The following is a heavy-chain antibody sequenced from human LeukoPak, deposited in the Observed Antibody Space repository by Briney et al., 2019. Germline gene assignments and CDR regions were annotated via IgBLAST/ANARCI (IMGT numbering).Heavy chain of an antibody. CDR1: GYTFSSYW. CDR3: ARQNDFRRDF. D-gene: IGHD3-3*01. Sequence: KPGESLRISGKGSGYTFSSYWIGWVRQMPGKGLVGMGIIYPGDSDTRYSPSLQGHVTISVATSIGTAYLQWINAKASATPDYDCARQNDFRRDFWGRGTVVTVSS. CDR2: IYPGDSDT. V-gene: IGHV5-51*01. J-gene: IGHJ4*02.